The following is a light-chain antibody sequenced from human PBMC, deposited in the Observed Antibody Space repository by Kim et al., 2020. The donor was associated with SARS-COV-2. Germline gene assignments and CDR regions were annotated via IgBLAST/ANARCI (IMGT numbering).Light chain of an antibody. Sequence: ASVGDRVTITCRASQSIGKYLNWYQQKAAKAPKLLIYAVSILQSGVSARFSGSGSGTDFTLTINSLQPDDFATYFCQQSYTTPGTFGQGTRLEIK. CDR3: QQSYTTPGT. CDR1: QSIGKY. CDR2: AVS. J-gene: IGKJ5*01. V-gene: IGKV1-39*01.